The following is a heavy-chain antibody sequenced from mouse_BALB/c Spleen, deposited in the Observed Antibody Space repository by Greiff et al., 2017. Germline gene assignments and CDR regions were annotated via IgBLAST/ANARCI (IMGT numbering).Heavy chain of an antibody. Sequence: VQLKQSGPELVKPGASVKISCKASGYTFTDYNMHWVKQSHGKSLEWIGYIYPYNGGTGYNQKFKSKATLTVDNSSSTAYMELRSLTSEDSAVYYCARTYDGYSFAYWGQGTLVTVSA. CDR3: ARTYDGYSFAY. D-gene: IGHD2-3*01. CDR1: GYTFTDYN. V-gene: IGHV1S29*02. CDR2: IYPYNGGT. J-gene: IGHJ3*01.